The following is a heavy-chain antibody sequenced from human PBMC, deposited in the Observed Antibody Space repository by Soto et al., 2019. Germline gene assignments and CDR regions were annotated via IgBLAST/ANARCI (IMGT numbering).Heavy chain of an antibody. V-gene: IGHV3-13*01. CDR2: IGTAGDT. CDR1: GFTFSSYD. Sequence: VQLVESGGDLVQPGGSLRLSCAASGFTFSSYDFHWVRQATGKGLEWVSGIGTAGDTYYAGSVKGRFTTSRENAENSLYLQMNSLRAGDTAVYYCTRGADGFDYWGQGTLVTVSS. CDR3: TRGADGFDY. J-gene: IGHJ4*02. D-gene: IGHD3-16*01.